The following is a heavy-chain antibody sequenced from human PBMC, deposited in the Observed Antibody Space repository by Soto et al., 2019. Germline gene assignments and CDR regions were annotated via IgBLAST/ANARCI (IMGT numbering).Heavy chain of an antibody. CDR3: ARGRLAAAGLYYYYGMDV. CDR1: GYTFTSYD. CDR2: MNPNSGNT. Sequence: ASVKVSCKASGYTFTSYDINWVRQATGQGLEWMGWMNPNSGNTGYAQKFQGRVTMTRNTSISTAYMELSSLRSEDTAVYYCARGRLAAAGLYYYYGMDVWGQGTTVTVSS. D-gene: IGHD6-13*01. J-gene: IGHJ6*02. V-gene: IGHV1-8*01.